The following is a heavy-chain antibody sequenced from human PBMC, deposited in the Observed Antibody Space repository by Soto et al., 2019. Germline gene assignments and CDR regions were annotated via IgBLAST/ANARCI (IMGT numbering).Heavy chain of an antibody. D-gene: IGHD1-26*01. CDR3: AKVWGIRGELKMDSFYDYGMDV. V-gene: IGHV1-18*04. CDR2: ISAYNGNT. Sequence: APVKVSCKASGYTFTSYVISWVRQPPGQGLERMGWISAYNGNTNYAQKHQARVTMTTDTSESTAYMEVRSLRFNDTAVYYCAKVWGIRGELKMDSFYDYGMDVCAQGTTVTASS. J-gene: IGHJ6*02. CDR1: GYTFTSYV.